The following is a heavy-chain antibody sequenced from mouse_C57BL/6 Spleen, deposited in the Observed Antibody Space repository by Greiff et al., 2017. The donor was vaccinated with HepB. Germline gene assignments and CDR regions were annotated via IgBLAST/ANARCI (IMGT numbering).Heavy chain of an antibody. J-gene: IGHJ4*01. D-gene: IGHD1-1*01. CDR3: ARLLPGYAMDY. CDR2: IYPGDGDT. Sequence: QVQLQQSGAELVKPGASVKISCKASGYAFSSYWMNWVKQRPGKGLEWIGQIYPGDGDTNYNGKFKGKATLTADKSSSTAYMQLSSLTSEDSAVYFCARLLPGYAMDYWGQGTSVTVSS. CDR1: GYAFSSYW. V-gene: IGHV1-80*01.